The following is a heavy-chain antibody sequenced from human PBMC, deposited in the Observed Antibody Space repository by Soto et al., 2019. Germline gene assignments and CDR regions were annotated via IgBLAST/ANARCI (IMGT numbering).Heavy chain of an antibody. V-gene: IGHV4-31*03. CDR3: ARELSQYCGGDCYLSYAFDI. J-gene: IGHJ3*02. D-gene: IGHD2-21*02. CDR2: IYYSGST. Sequence: TLSLTCTVSGGSISSGGYYWSWIRQHPGKGLEWIGYIYYSGSTYYNPSLKSRVTISVDTSKNQFSLKLSSVTAADTAVYYCARELSQYCGGDCYLSYAFDIWGQGTMVTVSS. CDR1: GGSISSGGYY.